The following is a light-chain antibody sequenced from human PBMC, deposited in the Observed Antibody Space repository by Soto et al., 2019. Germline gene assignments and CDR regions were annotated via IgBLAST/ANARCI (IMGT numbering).Light chain of an antibody. Sequence: DIVMTQSPDSLAVSLCERATINCKSSQSVLYSSNNKNYLAWYQQKPGQPPKLLIYWASARESGVPDRLSGSGSGTDFTLTISSLQAEDVAVYYCQQYYSTPWTFGQGTKVDIK. CDR1: QSVLYSSNNKNY. J-gene: IGKJ1*01. CDR3: QQYYSTPWT. CDR2: WAS. V-gene: IGKV4-1*01.